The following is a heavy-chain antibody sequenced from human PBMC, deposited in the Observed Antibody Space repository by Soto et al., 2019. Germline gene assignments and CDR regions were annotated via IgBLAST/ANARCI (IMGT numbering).Heavy chain of an antibody. J-gene: IGHJ4*02. V-gene: IGHV3-11*01. CDR3: ASPSGYDYSYFDY. CDR2: ISSSGSTI. CDR1: GFTFSDYY. D-gene: IGHD5-12*01. Sequence: GGSLRLSCAASGFTFSDYYMSWIRQAPGKGLEWVSYISSSGSTIYYADSVKGRFTISRDNAKNSLYLQMNSLGAEDTAVYYCASPSGYDYSYFDYWGQGTLVTVSS.